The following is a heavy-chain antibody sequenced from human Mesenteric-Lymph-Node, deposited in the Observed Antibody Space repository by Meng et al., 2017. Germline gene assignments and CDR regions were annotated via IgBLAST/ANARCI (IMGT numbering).Heavy chain of an antibody. V-gene: IGHV3-23*01. CDR1: GFSFTTYA. J-gene: IGHJ4*02. Sequence: GGSLRLSCAASGFSFTTYAVSWVRRAPGKGLEWVSAIDASGRDTFYAESVKGRFTISRDNSKDTLFLQMSSLRGEDTAIYYCASKLRGIYPFDYWGQGTLVTVSS. CDR3: ASKLRGIYPFDY. D-gene: IGHD3-16*01. CDR2: IDASGRDT.